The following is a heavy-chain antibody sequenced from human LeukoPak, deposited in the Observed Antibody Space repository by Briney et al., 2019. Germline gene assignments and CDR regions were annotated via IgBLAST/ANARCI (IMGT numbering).Heavy chain of an antibody. CDR1: GGSFSGYY. CDR3: ASLAPTGIAVAEPGA. J-gene: IGHJ3*01. V-gene: IGHV4-34*01. D-gene: IGHD6-19*01. Sequence: PSETLSLTCAVYGGSFSGYYWSWIRQPPGKGLEWIGEINHSGSTNYNPSPKSRVTISVDTSKNQFSLKLSSVTAADTAVYYCASLAPTGIAVAEPGAWGQGTMVTVSS. CDR2: INHSGST.